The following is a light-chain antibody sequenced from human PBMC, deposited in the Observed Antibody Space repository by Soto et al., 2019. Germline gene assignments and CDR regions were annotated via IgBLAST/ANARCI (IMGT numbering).Light chain of an antibody. Sequence: QSVLTQPASVSRTPEQSITISCTGTSSDVGSYNLVSWYQQHPGKAPKLMIYEGNKRPSGVSNRFSGSKSANTASLTISGLQTEDEADYYCCSYAGTNTFVFGTGTKLTVL. CDR1: SSDVGSYNL. J-gene: IGLJ1*01. CDR3: CSYAGTNTFV. V-gene: IGLV2-23*01. CDR2: EGN.